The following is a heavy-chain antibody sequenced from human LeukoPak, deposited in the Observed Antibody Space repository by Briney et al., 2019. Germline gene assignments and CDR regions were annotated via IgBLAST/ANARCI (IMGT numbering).Heavy chain of an antibody. CDR3: AKALGDPPS. D-gene: IGHD4-17*01. CDR2: ISGSGGST. CDR1: GGSISSGGYY. Sequence: PSETLSLTCTVSGGSISSGGYYWSWVRQAPGKGLEWVSAISGSGGSTYYADSVKGRFTISRDNSKNTLYLQMNSLRAEDTAVYYCAKALGDPPSWGQGTLVTVSS. V-gene: IGHV3-23*01. J-gene: IGHJ4*02.